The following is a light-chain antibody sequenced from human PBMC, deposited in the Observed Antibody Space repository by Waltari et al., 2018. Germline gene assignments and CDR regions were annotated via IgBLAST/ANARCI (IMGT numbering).Light chain of an antibody. V-gene: IGKV1-39*01. CDR2: DVS. Sequence: IQMTQSPPSLSASVGDTVTITCRASQSLNTYLNWYQQKPGKAPKILIYDVSSLQSGVPSRFSGSGSGTDFTRTISSLQPEEFATYYCQQSYSTPRTFGHGTKVEI. J-gene: IGKJ1*01. CDR3: QQSYSTPRT. CDR1: QSLNTY.